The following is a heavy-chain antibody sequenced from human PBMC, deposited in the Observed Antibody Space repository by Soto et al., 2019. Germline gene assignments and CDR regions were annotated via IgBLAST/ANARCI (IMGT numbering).Heavy chain of an antibody. D-gene: IGHD3-22*01. V-gene: IGHV4-59*08. J-gene: IGHJ4*02. CDR1: GGSISSYY. CDR3: ARSSGSYFDY. CDR2: IFESGST. Sequence: ASETLSLTCTVSGGSISSYYWSWIRQSPGKGLEWIGYIFESGSTNYSPSLKSRVTISVDTSKNQFTLKVNSVTAADTAVYYCARSSGSYFDYWGQGTLVTVSS.